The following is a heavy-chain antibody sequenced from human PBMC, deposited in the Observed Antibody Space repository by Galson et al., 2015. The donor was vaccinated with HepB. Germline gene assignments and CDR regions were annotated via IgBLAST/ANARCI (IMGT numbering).Heavy chain of an antibody. CDR1: GYIFNNYP. V-gene: IGHV7-4-1*02. J-gene: IGHJ5*02. CDR3: ARTPYYGSGTYNNAWFDP. Sequence: SVKVSCKASGYIFNNYPMNWVRQAPGQGLEWMGWINTNTGNPTYAQGFTGRFVFSLDTPVSTAYLQISSLKADDTAVYYCARTPYYGSGTYNNAWFDPWGQGTLVTVSS. CDR2: INTNTGNP. D-gene: IGHD3-10*01.